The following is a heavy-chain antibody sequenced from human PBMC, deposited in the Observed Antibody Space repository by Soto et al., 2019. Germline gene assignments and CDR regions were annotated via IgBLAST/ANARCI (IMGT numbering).Heavy chain of an antibody. D-gene: IGHD6-13*01. V-gene: IGHV4-31*03. CDR1: GGSISSGGYY. CDR3: AREPSSYYYYYMDV. J-gene: IGHJ6*03. CDR2: IYYSGST. Sequence: PSETLSLTCTVSGGSISSGGYYWSWIRQHPGKGLEWIGYIYYSGSTYYNPSLKSRVTISVDTSKNQFSLKLSSVTAADTAVYYCAREPSSYYYYYMDVWGKGTTVTVSS.